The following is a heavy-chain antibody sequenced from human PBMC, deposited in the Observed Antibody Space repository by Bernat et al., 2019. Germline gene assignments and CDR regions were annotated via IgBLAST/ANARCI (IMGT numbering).Heavy chain of an antibody. CDR1: GFTVSSNY. CDR2: IYSGGST. Sequence: EVQLVESGGGLVQPGGSLRLSCAASGFTVSSNYMSWVRQAPGKGLEWVAVIYSGGSTYYAECVKGRFTISRDNSKNTLYHQMNSLRAEDTAVYYCARSIGAGNDAFDIWGRGTMVTVSS. D-gene: IGHD6-13*01. J-gene: IGHJ3*02. V-gene: IGHV3-66*01. CDR3: ARSIGAGNDAFDI.